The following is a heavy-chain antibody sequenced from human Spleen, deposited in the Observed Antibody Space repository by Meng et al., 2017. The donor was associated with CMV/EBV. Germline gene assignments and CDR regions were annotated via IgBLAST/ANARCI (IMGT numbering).Heavy chain of an antibody. J-gene: IGHJ4*02. V-gene: IGHV4-31*03. D-gene: IGHD2-2*01. CDR2: IYYSGST. CDR3: ARDGGTRPDY. CDR1: GGYIGSGGYY. Sequence: CTISGGYIGSGGYYWSWIRQHPGKGLEWIGYIYYSGSTYYNPSLKSRVTISVDTSKNQFSLKLSSVTAADTAVYYCARDGGTRPDYWGQGTLVTVSS.